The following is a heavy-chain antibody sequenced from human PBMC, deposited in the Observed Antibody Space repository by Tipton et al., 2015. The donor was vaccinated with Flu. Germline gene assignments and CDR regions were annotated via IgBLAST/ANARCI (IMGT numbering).Heavy chain of an antibody. V-gene: IGHV3-7*04. CDR1: GLTSSTYW. D-gene: IGHD3-10*01. CDR3: VRAVGSSGAY. Sequence: GSLRLSCAASGLTSSTYWMSWVRQAPGKGLEWVANIKQDGSEKYYVDSVKGRFTISRDNAQKSVFLEMNNLRVEDTAVYYCVRAVGSSGAYWGQGALVTVSS. CDR2: IKQDGSEK. J-gene: IGHJ4*02.